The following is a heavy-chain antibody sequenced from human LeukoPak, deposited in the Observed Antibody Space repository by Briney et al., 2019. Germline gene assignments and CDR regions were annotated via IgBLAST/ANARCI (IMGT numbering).Heavy chain of an antibody. J-gene: IGHJ4*02. V-gene: IGHV5-51*01. Sequence: RGESLKISCKGSGYSFTSYWIGWVRQMPGKGLEWMGIIYPGDSDTRYSPSFQGQVTISADKSVSTAYLQWSSLKASDTAMYYCARLNMVRGAGVDYWGQGTLVTVSS. CDR2: IYPGDSDT. CDR1: GYSFTSYW. CDR3: ARLNMVRGAGVDY. D-gene: IGHD3-10*01.